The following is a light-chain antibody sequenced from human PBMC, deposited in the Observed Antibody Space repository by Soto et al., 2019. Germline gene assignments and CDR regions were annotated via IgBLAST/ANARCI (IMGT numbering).Light chain of an antibody. V-gene: IGLV2-14*03. J-gene: IGLJ2*01. Sequence: QSALTQPASVSGSPGQSITISCTGTSSDIGAYNFVSWYQQHPGKAPKLMLYDVNIRTSGVSNRFSGSKSGNTASLTISGLQAEDEADYYCNSWTNSTTMIVGGGTKLTVL. CDR1: SSDIGAYNF. CDR2: DVN. CDR3: NSWTNSTTMI.